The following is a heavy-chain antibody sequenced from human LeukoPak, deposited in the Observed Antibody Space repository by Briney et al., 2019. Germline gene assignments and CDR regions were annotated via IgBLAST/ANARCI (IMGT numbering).Heavy chain of an antibody. Sequence: ASVNVSCKVSGYTLPELSMHWVRQAPGKGLEWMGGFDPEDGETIYAQKFKGRVTMTEDTSTDTAYMELSSLRSEDTAVYYCATIYGLWFGEGAAFDIWGQGTMVTVSS. CDR2: FDPEDGET. V-gene: IGHV1-24*01. D-gene: IGHD3-10*01. CDR3: ATIYGLWFGEGAAFDI. J-gene: IGHJ3*02. CDR1: GYTLPELS.